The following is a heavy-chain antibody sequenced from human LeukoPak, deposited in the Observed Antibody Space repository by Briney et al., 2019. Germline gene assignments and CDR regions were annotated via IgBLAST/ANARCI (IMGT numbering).Heavy chain of an antibody. J-gene: IGHJ4*02. CDR3: AAGSGGFDY. CDR2: INQDGSEK. CDR1: GFTFSSYW. Sequence: PGGSLRLSYAASGFTFSSYWMSWVRQAPWKGLEWVANINQDGSEKYYVDSLKGRFTISRDNAKNSLYLQMNSLRAEDTAVYYCAAGSGGFDYWGQGTLVTVSS. D-gene: IGHD3-10*01. V-gene: IGHV3-7*01.